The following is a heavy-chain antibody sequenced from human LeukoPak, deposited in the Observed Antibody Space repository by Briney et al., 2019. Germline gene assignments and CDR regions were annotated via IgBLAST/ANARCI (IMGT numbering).Heavy chain of an antibody. J-gene: IGHJ4*02. CDR3: ARASFQRWLQLGGD. Sequence: GGSLRLSCTASGFTFSTYSMNWVRQAPGKGLEWVSYISSSSSTIYYAASVKGRFTISRDNAKNSLYLQMNSLRDEDTAVYYCARASFQRWLQLGGDWGQGALVTVSS. V-gene: IGHV3-48*02. CDR1: GFTFSTYS. CDR2: ISSSSSTI. D-gene: IGHD5-24*01.